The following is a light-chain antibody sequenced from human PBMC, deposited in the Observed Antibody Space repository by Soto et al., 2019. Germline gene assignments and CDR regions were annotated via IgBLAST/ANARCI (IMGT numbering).Light chain of an antibody. J-gene: IGKJ1*01. V-gene: IGKV1-5*03. CDR2: KAS. CDR3: QQYNSYWT. Sequence: EIQMTQSPSTLSASVGDRVTITCRASQSISSWLAWYQQKPGKAPKLLISKASSLESGVPSRFSGSVSGTEFTLTISSLQPDDFATYYCQQYNSYWTFGQGTKVEIK. CDR1: QSISSW.